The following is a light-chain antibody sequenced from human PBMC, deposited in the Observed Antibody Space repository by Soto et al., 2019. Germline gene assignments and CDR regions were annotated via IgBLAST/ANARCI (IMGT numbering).Light chain of an antibody. CDR1: QNVHSN. Sequence: EVVMTQSPATLSVSPGDGATLSCRASQNVHSNLAWYQQKPGQAPRLLIYDTSTRATDIPFRFSGGGSGTEVTLTISSLQSEEFAVYYCQQYNNWPLTFGGGTKVEIK. J-gene: IGKJ4*01. CDR2: DTS. CDR3: QQYNNWPLT. V-gene: IGKV3-15*01.